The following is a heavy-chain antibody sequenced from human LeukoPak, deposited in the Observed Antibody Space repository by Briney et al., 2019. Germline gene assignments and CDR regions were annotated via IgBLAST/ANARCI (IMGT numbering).Heavy chain of an antibody. D-gene: IGHD3-22*01. V-gene: IGHV1-58*01. J-gene: IGHJ5*02. CDR2: IVVGSGNT. CDR1: GFTFTSSA. Sequence: SVKVSCKASGFTFTSSAVQWVRQARGQRLEWIGWIVVGSGNTNYAQKFQERVTITRDMSTSTAYMELSSLRSEDTAVYYCARVGRGYYYDSSGYLSWGQGTLVTVSS. CDR3: ARVGRGYYYDSSGYLS.